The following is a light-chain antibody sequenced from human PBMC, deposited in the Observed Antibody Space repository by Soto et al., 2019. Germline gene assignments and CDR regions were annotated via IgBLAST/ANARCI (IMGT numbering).Light chain of an antibody. CDR3: GAWDRSLTAGGG. V-gene: IGLV2-14*01. J-gene: IGLJ1*01. CDR2: EVS. Sequence: QSVLTQPASVSGSPGQSITISCTGTSSDAGGYNYVSWYQQHPGKAPKLMIYEVSNRPSGVSNRFSGSKSGNTASLTISGLQAEDEADYYCGAWDRSLTAGGGFGTGTKVTV. CDR1: SSDAGGYNY.